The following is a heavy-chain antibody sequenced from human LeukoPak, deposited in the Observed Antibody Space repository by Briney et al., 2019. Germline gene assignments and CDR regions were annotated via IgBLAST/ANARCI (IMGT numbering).Heavy chain of an antibody. V-gene: IGHV4-59*01. CDR3: ARGGTPITMIVVESNWFDL. Sequence: SETLSLTCSVSGGSMNNYYWSWIRQPPGKGLEWIGNVYYSGSTDSNPSLKSRVTMSVDTSKNQFSMKLSSVTAADTAVYYCARGGTPITMIVVESNWFDLWGQGTRVTVSS. CDR2: VYYSGST. D-gene: IGHD3-22*01. J-gene: IGHJ5*02. CDR1: GGSMNNYY.